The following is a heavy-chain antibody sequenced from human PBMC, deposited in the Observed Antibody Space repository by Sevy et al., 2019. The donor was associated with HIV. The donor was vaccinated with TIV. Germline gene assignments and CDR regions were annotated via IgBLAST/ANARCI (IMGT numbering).Heavy chain of an antibody. D-gene: IGHD2-15*01. CDR3: ATASPRVADY. V-gene: IGHV3-48*03. J-gene: IGHJ4*02. Sequence: GGSLRLSCAASGFTFSSYEMNWVRQAPGKGLEWVSYTSSSGSTIYYADSVKGRFTISRDNAKNSLYLQMNSLRAEDTAVYYCATASPRVADYWCQGTLVTVSS. CDR1: GFTFSSYE. CDR2: TSSSGSTI.